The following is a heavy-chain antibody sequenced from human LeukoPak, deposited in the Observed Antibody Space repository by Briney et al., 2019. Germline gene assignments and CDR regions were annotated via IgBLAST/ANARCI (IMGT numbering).Heavy chain of an antibody. Sequence: PSETLSLTCVVYGGSFSGYYWSWIRQSPGKGLEWIGEINDSGSTNYNPSLKSRVTISVDTSKNQFSLKLSSVTAADTAVYYCARGEGYSGSYFDYWGQGTLVTVSS. CDR2: INDSGST. CDR3: ARGEGYSGSYFDY. J-gene: IGHJ4*02. D-gene: IGHD1-26*01. V-gene: IGHV4-34*01. CDR1: GGSFSGYY.